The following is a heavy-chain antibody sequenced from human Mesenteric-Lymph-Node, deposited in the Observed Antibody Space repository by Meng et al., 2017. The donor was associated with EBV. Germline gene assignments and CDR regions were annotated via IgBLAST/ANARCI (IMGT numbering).Heavy chain of an antibody. CDR3: ARDDYGDYISLF. Sequence: VHPQESGHGQVKPSETLSLSCSVSGDSVSSRSYYWVWIRQPPGKGLEWIGYIDYSGSTTYKPSLKSRVTISIDTSKNQFSLKLSSVTAADTAVYYCARDDYGDYISLFWGQGTLVTVSS. CDR2: IDYSGST. CDR1: GDSVSSRSYY. V-gene: IGHV4-61*01. J-gene: IGHJ4*02. D-gene: IGHD4-17*01.